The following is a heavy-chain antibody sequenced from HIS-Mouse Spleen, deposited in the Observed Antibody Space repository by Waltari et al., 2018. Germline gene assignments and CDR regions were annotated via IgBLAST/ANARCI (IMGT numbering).Heavy chain of an antibody. CDR3: AREIPYSSSWYDWYFDL. Sequence: QLQLQASGPGLVKPSETLSLPCPVPGCSISSRSYYRGWIRQPPGKGLEWIGSIYYSGSTYYNPSLKSRVTISVDTSKNQFSLKLSSVTAADTAVYYCAREIPYSSSWYDWYFDLWGRGTLVTVSS. V-gene: IGHV4-39*07. CDR1: GCSISSRSYY. J-gene: IGHJ2*01. D-gene: IGHD6-13*01. CDR2: IYYSGST.